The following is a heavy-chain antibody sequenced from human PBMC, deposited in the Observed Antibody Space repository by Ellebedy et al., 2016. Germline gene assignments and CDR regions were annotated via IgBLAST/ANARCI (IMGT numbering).Heavy chain of an antibody. V-gene: IGHV5-51*01. CDR1: GYSFTSYW. CDR2: IYPGDSDT. Sequence: GESLKISCKGSGYSFTSYWIGWVRQMPGKGLEWMGIIYPGDSDTRYSPSFQGQVTISADKSISTAYLQWSSLKASDTAMYYCARLAYCGGDCHYYYYYYMDVWGKGTTVTVSS. CDR3: ARLAYCGGDCHYYYYYYMDV. D-gene: IGHD2-21*01. J-gene: IGHJ6*03.